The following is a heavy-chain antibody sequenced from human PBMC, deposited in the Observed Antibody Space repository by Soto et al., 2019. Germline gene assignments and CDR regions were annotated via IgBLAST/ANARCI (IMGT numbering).Heavy chain of an antibody. J-gene: IGHJ5*02. D-gene: IGHD2-2*01. CDR2: ISGYNGNT. CDR3: ARGPRYCSTTTCFAGVTWFET. CDR1: AYLFTGYG. Sequence: SVKDSCNAPAYLFTGYGISLVRQAPGQGLEWLGWISGYNGNTNYAQKVQGRVTLTTDKSTNTAYMDLWSLTSDDKAVYYCARGPRYCSTTTCFAGVTWFETWGQGTPVTVSS. V-gene: IGHV1-18*04.